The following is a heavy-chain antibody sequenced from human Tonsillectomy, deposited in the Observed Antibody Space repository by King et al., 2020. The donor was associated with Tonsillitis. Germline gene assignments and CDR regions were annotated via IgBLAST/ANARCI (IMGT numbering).Heavy chain of an antibody. CDR2: IYPGDSET. CDR3: ARRYYYDSTGYYPFDY. J-gene: IGHJ4*02. Sequence: QLVQSGAEVKKPGESLKISCKASGYSFTSHWIVWVRQMPGKGLECMGIIYPGDSETRYSPSFQGQVIISADKSISTAYLQWSSLKASDTAMYYCARRYYYDSTGYYPFDYWGQGTLVTVSS. D-gene: IGHD3-22*01. CDR1: GYSFTSHW. V-gene: IGHV5-51*01.